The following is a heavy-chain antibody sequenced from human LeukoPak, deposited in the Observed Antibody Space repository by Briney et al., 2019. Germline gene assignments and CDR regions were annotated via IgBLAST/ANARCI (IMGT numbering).Heavy chain of an antibody. J-gene: IGHJ4*02. V-gene: IGHV5-51*01. Sequence: HGESLKISCKGSGYSFASYWIGWVRQMPGKGLEWMGIIYPGDSDTRYSPSFQGQVTISADKSISTAYLQWSSLKASDTAMYYCARRGYGDYWGGGSFDYWGQGTLVTVSS. CDR3: ARRGYGDYWGGGSFDY. CDR1: GYSFASYW. CDR2: IYPGDSDT. D-gene: IGHD4-17*01.